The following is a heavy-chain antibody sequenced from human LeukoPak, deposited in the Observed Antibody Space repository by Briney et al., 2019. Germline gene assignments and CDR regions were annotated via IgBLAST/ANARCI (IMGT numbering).Heavy chain of an antibody. CDR1: GYTFTSYD. D-gene: IGHD6-13*01. CDR3: AGGIGRSSSWYWVALNWFDP. J-gene: IGHJ5*02. CDR2: MNPNSGNT. Sequence: ASVKVSCKASGYTFTSYDINWARQATGQGLEWMGWMNPNSGNTGYAQKFQGRVTMTRNTSISTAYMELSSLRSEDTAVYYCAGGIGRSSSWYWVALNWFDPWGQGTLVTVSS. V-gene: IGHV1-8*01.